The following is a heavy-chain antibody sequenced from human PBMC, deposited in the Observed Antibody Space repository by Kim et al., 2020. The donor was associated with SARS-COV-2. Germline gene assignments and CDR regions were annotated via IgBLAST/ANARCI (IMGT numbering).Heavy chain of an antibody. D-gene: IGHD3-3*01. CDR3: AKDGVFGVTPPDETSPCDP. CDR2: ISYDGTHK. J-gene: IGHJ5*02. Sequence: GGSLRLSCAASGFNFGLYGLHWVRQAPGKGLEWVATISYDGTHKYYVDSVKGRFTISRDRSKNTLYLQMMSLRTEDTAVYYCAKDGVFGVTPPDETSPCDPWGRGTLVTVSS. CDR1: GFNFGLYG. V-gene: IGHV3-30*18.